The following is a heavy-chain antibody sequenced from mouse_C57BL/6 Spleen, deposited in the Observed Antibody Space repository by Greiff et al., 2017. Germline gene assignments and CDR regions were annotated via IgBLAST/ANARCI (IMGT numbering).Heavy chain of an antibody. CDR3: AYGSSYFAY. Sequence: VQLQQSGPELVKPGASVKISCKASGYAFSSSWMNWVKQRPGKGLEWIGRIYPGDGDTNYNGKLKGKATLTADKSSSTAYMQLSSLTSEDSAVYFCAYGSSYFAYWGQGTLVTVSA. CDR2: IYPGDGDT. CDR1: GYAFSSSW. V-gene: IGHV1-82*01. D-gene: IGHD1-1*01. J-gene: IGHJ3*01.